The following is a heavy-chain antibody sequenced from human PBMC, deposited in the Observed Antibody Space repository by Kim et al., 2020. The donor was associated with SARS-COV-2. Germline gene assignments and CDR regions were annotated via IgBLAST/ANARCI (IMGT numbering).Heavy chain of an antibody. CDR2: IWYDGSNK. CDR1: GFTFSSYG. Sequence: GGSLRLSCAASGFTFSSYGMHWVRQAPGKGLEWVAVIWYDGSNKYYADSVKGRFTISRDNSKNTLYLQMNSLRAEDTAVYYCARDSSGGWAFDYWGQGTLVTVSS. V-gene: IGHV3-33*01. CDR3: ARDSSGGWAFDY. D-gene: IGHD3-10*01. J-gene: IGHJ4*02.